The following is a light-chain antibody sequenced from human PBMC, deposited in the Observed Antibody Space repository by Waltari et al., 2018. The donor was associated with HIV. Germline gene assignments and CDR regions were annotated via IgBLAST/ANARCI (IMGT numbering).Light chain of an antibody. CDR1: NIGSKG. J-gene: IGLJ2*01. CDR3: QVWDSSSDHVV. Sequence: SYVLTQPPSVSVAPGKTARITCGGTNIGSKGVHWYQQKPGQAPVLVIYYDSDRPSGIPERFSGSNSGNTATLTISRVEAGDEADYYCQVWDSSSDHVVFGGGTKLTVL. V-gene: IGLV3-21*04. CDR2: YDS.